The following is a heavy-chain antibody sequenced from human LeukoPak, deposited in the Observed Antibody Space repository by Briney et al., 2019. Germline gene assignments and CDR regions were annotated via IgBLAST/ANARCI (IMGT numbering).Heavy chain of an antibody. J-gene: IGHJ4*02. CDR3: ARESIYSDY. CDR1: RGSFSGYY. Sequence: SETLSLTCAFYRGSFSGYYWSWIRQPPGKGLEWIGEINHSGSTNYNPSLKSRVTISVDTSKNQFSLKLSSVTAADTAVYYCARESIYSDYWGQGTLVTVSS. D-gene: IGHD6-6*01. V-gene: IGHV4-34*01. CDR2: INHSGST.